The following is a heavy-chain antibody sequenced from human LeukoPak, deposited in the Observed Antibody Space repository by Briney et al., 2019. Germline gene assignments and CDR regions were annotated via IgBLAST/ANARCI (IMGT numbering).Heavy chain of an antibody. CDR2: INHSGST. CDR3: ARYGVVLDY. V-gene: IGHV4-34*01. Sequence: SETLSLTCGVYGGSFSGYFWSWIRQPPGKGLEWIGEINHSGSTNYNPSLKSRVTISVDTSKNQFSLKLSSVTAADTAVYYCARYGVVLDYWGQGTLVTVSS. CDR1: GGSFSGYF. J-gene: IGHJ4*02. D-gene: IGHD4-17*01.